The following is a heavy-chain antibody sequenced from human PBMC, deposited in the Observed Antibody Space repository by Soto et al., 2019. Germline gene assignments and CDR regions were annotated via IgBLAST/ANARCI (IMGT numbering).Heavy chain of an antibody. V-gene: IGHV3-53*04. D-gene: IGHD6-19*01. CDR2: IFTGGST. J-gene: IGHJ3*02. Sequence: EVQLVESGGGLVLPGGSLRLSCAASGFTVSSNYMSWVRQAPGQGLEWVSVIFTGGSTYYADSVKGRFTISRHSSMNTVYLQMDSLRAEDTAVYYCARDRQGSGWLDAFDIWGQGTMVTVSS. CDR1: GFTVSSNY. CDR3: ARDRQGSGWLDAFDI.